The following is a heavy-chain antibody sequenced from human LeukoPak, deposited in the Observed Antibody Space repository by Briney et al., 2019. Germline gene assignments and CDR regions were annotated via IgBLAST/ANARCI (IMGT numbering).Heavy chain of an antibody. Sequence: GGALTLSCAVSGLIFRGYWRAGVGQAPGRGLEGVANMNQGGREKYYVGSVKGRFTISRDNAKNSLYLEMNSLRVEDTAVYYCARDLGHTGYDLYDYWGQGTLVTVSS. D-gene: IGHD5-12*01. CDR1: GLIFRGYW. V-gene: IGHV3-7*01. J-gene: IGHJ4*02. CDR2: MNQGGREK. CDR3: ARDLGHTGYDLYDY.